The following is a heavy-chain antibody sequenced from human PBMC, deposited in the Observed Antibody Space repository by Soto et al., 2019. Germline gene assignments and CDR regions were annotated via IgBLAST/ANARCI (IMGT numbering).Heavy chain of an antibody. D-gene: IGHD3-3*01. V-gene: IGHV1-18*01. CDR3: ARSRGSDFWSGYALDY. CDR2: ISAYNGNT. Sequence: QVQLVQSGAEVKKPGASVKVSCKASGYTFTSYGISWVRQATGQGLEWMGWISAYNGNTNYAQKLQGRVTMTTDTSTSTAYLELRSLRSDDTAVYYCARSRGSDFWSGYALDYWGQGTLVTVSS. J-gene: IGHJ4*02. CDR1: GYTFTSYG.